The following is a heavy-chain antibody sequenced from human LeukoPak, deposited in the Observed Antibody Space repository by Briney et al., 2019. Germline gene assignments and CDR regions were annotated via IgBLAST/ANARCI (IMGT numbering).Heavy chain of an antibody. V-gene: IGHV3-74*01. J-gene: IGHJ4*02. CDR1: GFTFSSYW. D-gene: IGHD4/OR15-4a*01. CDR2: IDTDGSNT. CDR3: ARRAGAYSHPYDY. Sequence: GGSLRLSCAASGFTFSSYWIHWVRQAPGKGLVWVSRIDTDGSNTHYSDSVKGRFTISRDNSKNTLYLQMNSLRAEDTAVYYCARRAGAYSHPYDYWGQGTLVTVSS.